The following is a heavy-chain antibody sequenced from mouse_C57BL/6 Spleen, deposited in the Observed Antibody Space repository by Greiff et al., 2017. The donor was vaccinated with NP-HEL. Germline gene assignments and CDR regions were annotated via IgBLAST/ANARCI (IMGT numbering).Heavy chain of an antibody. Sequence: EVKVVESGGGLVKPGGSLKLSCAASGFTFSDYGMHWVRQAPEKGLEWVAYISSGSSTIYYADTVKGRFTISRDNAKNTLFLQMTSLRSEDTAMYYCARGTAQALDYWGQGTTLTVSS. CDR3: ARGTAQALDY. D-gene: IGHD3-2*02. J-gene: IGHJ2*01. CDR1: GFTFSDYG. CDR2: ISSGSSTI. V-gene: IGHV5-17*01.